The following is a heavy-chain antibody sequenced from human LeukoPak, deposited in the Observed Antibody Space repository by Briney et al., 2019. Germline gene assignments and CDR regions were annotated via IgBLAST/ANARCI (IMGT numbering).Heavy chain of an antibody. J-gene: IGHJ4*02. CDR2: INSDGSTT. Sequence: GGSLRLSCAVSGSTISNYYMHWVRQAPGKGLAWVSRINSDGSTTVYADSVKGRFTISRDNAKNTLYLQTNSLRAEDTAMYYCLMYTNGWNWGQGTLVTVSS. V-gene: IGHV3-74*01. CDR1: GSTISNYY. D-gene: IGHD6-19*01. CDR3: LMYTNGWN.